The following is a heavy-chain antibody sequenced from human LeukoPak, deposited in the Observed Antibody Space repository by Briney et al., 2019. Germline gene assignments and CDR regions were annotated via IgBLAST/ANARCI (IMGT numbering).Heavy chain of an antibody. CDR2: INHSGST. CDR3: ARYYGSGSYYRRFDY. V-gene: IGHV4-34*01. CDR1: GGSFSGYY. Sequence: NPSETLSLTCAVYGGSFSGYYWSWIRQPPGKGLEWIGEINHSGSTNYNPSLKSRVTISVDTSKNQFSLKLSSVTAADTAVYYCARYYGSGSYYRRFDYWGQGTLVTVSS. D-gene: IGHD3-10*01. J-gene: IGHJ4*02.